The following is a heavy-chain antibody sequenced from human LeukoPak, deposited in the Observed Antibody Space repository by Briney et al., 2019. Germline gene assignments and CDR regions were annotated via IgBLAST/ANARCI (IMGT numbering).Heavy chain of an antibody. CDR3: ARRARYSSSWYTHYYCYMDV. CDR2: IFYSGSS. Sequence: PSGTLSLTCAVSDGSISSSNWWSWVRQPPGKGLEWIGEIFYSGSSHYNPSLKSRVTISVDKSKNQFSLKLSSMTAADTAIYYCARRARYSSSWYTHYYCYMDVWGKGTTVTISS. J-gene: IGHJ6*03. CDR1: DGSISSSNW. D-gene: IGHD6-13*01. V-gene: IGHV4-4*02.